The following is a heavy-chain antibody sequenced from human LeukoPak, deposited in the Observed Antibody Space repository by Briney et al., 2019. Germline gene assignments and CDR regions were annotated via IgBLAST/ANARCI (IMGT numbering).Heavy chain of an antibody. J-gene: IGHJ4*02. CDR2: IYYSGST. CDR3: ARRAPVITMVRGALGYFDY. D-gene: IGHD3-10*01. CDR1: GGSISSSSYY. V-gene: IGHV4-39*01. Sequence: SETLSLTCTVSGGSISSSSYYSGWIRPPPGKGLQWIGSIYYSGSTYYNPSLKSRVTISVDTSKNQFSLKLSSVTAADTAVYYCARRAPVITMVRGALGYFDYWGQGTLVTVSS.